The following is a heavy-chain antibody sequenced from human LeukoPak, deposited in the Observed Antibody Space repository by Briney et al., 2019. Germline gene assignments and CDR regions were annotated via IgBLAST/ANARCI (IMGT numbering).Heavy chain of an antibody. CDR3: ARDPLYSSGSYYFDY. V-gene: IGHV3-30-3*01. CDR2: ISYDGSNK. Sequence: QSGGSLRLSCAASGFTFSSYAMHWVRQAPGKGLEWVAVISYDGSNKYYADSVKGRFTISRDNSKNTLYLQMNSLRAEDTAVYYCARDPLYSSGSYYFDYWGQGTLVTVSS. D-gene: IGHD6-19*01. CDR1: GFTFSSYA. J-gene: IGHJ4*02.